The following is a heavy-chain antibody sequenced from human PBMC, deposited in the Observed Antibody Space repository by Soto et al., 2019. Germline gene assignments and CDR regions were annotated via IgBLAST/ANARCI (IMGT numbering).Heavy chain of an antibody. CDR3: TTGGVPGAGDY. CDR2: MNSDGSTI. J-gene: IGHJ4*02. D-gene: IGHD2-2*01. V-gene: IGHV3-74*01. Sequence: EVQLVESGGGLVQPGGSLRLSCAASGFTFSRYWMHWVRQAPGKGLVWVSRMNSDGSTISYADSVKGRFTISRDNAKNTLYLQMNTLRAEDTAVYYCTTGGVPGAGDYWGQGTLVTVSS. CDR1: GFTFSRYW.